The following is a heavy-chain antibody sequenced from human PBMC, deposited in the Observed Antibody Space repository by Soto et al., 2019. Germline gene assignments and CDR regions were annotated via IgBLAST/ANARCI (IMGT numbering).Heavy chain of an antibody. CDR2: ISYDGTSH. Sequence: GGSLRLSCAASGFTFSSYGMHWVRQAPGKGLEWVAVISYDGTSHYSADSVKGRFTISRDNSKSMLYTQLNSLRSEDTAVYYCARGEDSGRYNFIYAFDVWGQGTMVTVSS. V-gene: IGHV3-30*03. J-gene: IGHJ3*01. CDR3: ARGEDSGRYNFIYAFDV. D-gene: IGHD1-26*01. CDR1: GFTFSSYG.